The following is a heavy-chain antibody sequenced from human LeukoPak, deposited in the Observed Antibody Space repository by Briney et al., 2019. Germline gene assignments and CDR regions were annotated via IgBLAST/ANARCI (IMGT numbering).Heavy chain of an antibody. D-gene: IGHD6-13*01. CDR3: AREINGLTGSSWTSYNWFDP. V-gene: IGHV4-39*07. CDR2: IYFGGST. CDR1: GGSISSSGHY. Sequence: SETLSLTCTVSGGSISSSGHYWGWIRQPPGKGLVWIGSIYFGGSTYYNPSLKSRVTISVDTSKNQFSLKLSSVTAADTAVYYCAREINGLTGSSWTSYNWFDPWGQGTLVTVSS. J-gene: IGHJ5*02.